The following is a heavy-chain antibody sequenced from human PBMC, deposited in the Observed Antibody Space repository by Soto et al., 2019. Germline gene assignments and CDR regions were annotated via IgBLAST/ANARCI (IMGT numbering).Heavy chain of an antibody. Sequence: SGPTLVNPTQTLTLTCTFSGFSLSTYGAGVGWIRQPPGKALEWLALIYWDDDKRITPSLETRLTVTKGTSKNQVVLKMTNMDPGDTATYYCAHPRPNSWDYFDFCGQGALVTVSS. CDR3: AHPRPNSWDYFDF. CDR1: GFSLSTYGAG. J-gene: IGHJ4*02. D-gene: IGHD6-13*01. V-gene: IGHV2-5*02. CDR2: IYWDDDK.